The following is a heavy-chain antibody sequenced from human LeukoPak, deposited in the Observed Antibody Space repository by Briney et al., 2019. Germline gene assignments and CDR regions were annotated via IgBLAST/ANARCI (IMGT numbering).Heavy chain of an antibody. CDR3: AREIGSAARGR. J-gene: IGHJ4*02. Sequence: GGSLRLSCATSGFTFDSYWMSWVRQAPGKGLEWVANIKEDGSEKYYVDSVKGRFTISRDNAKNSVYLQMKSLRAEGTAMYYCAREIGSAARGRWGQGTLVIVS. CDR1: GFTFDSYW. D-gene: IGHD6-13*01. V-gene: IGHV3-7*05. CDR2: IKEDGSEK.